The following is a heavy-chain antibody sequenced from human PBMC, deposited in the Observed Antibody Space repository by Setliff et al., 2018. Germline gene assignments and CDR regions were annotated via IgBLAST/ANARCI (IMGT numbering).Heavy chain of an antibody. CDR2: ISAHTGNT. CDR1: GYTFSDYG. J-gene: IGHJ4*02. CDR3: ARINFYVSSGYYYAPDY. D-gene: IGHD3-22*01. Sequence: ASVKVSCKTSGYTFSDYGIAWVRQAPGQGLEWMGWISAHTGNTNYAQKLQGRVTMTTDTSTSTAYMELKSLRSDDTAVYYCARINFYVSSGYYYAPDYWGQGTLVTVSS. V-gene: IGHV1-18*01.